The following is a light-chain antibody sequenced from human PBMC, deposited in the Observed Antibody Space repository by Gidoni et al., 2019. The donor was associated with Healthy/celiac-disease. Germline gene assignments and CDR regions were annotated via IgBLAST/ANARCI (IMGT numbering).Light chain of an antibody. CDR2: KAS. CDR1: QSISSW. Sequence: DIKMTQSPSPPSASVGVRVTTTCRASQSISSWLAWYQQKPGKAPKLLIYKASSLESGVPSRFSGSGSGTEFTLTISSLQPDDFATYYCQQYNSYPRTFGQGTKVEIK. J-gene: IGKJ1*01. V-gene: IGKV1-5*03. CDR3: QQYNSYPRT.